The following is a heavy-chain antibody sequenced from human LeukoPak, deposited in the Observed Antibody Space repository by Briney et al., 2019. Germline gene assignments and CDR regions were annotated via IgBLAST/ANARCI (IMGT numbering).Heavy chain of an antibody. J-gene: IGHJ4*02. Sequence: SETLSLTCTVSGYSISSGYYWGWIRQPPGKGLEWTGSIDHSGSTYYNPSLKSRITISVDTSKNQFSLKLSSVTAADTAVYYCASMYYDFWSGYYTPYSRPDYWGQGTLVTVSS. V-gene: IGHV4-38-2*02. D-gene: IGHD3-3*01. CDR2: IDHSGST. CDR1: GYSISSGYY. CDR3: ASMYYDFWSGYYTPYSRPDY.